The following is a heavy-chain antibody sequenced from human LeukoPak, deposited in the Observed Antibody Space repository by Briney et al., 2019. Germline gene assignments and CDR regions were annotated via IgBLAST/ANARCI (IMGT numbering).Heavy chain of an antibody. CDR3: ARDAEGGDTAMVPFDY. J-gene: IGHJ4*02. CDR1: RGTFSRCT. D-gene: IGHD5-18*01. V-gene: IGHV1-69*04. Sequence: SVKVSCEASRGTFSRCTISWVRPARGRGLEWMGRIISMLGIANYAQKFQGRVTITADSSTSTAYMELSSLRSEDTAVYYCARDAEGGDTAMVPFDYWGQGTLVTVSS. CDR2: IISMLGIA.